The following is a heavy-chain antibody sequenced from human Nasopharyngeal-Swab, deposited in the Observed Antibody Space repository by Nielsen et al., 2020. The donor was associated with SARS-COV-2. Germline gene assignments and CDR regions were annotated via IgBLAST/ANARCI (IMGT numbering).Heavy chain of an antibody. CDR3: ARLRFLEWLLPRQRNWFDP. J-gene: IGHJ5*02. Sequence: SETLSLTCTVSGGSISSSSYYWGWIRQPPGKGLEWIGSIYYSGSTNYNPSLKSRVTISVDTSKNQFSLKLSSVTAADTAVYYCARLRFLEWLLPRQRNWFDPWGQGTLVTVSS. V-gene: IGHV4-39*07. CDR2: IYYSGST. D-gene: IGHD3-3*01. CDR1: GGSISSSSYY.